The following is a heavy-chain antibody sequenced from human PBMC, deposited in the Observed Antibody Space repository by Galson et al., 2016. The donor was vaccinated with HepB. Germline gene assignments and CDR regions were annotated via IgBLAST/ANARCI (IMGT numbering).Heavy chain of an antibody. J-gene: IGHJ3*02. Sequence: ETLSLTCTVSGGSISSSYYWGWVRQAPGKGLEWIGSISRTGTTYNNPSLNGRITMSVDTSKNQLSLNLSSMTAADTAVYYCARQLGSPFDGFDIWGQGTMVTVSS. CDR2: ISRTGTT. CDR1: GGSISSSYY. V-gene: IGHV4-39*01. D-gene: IGHD1-26*01. CDR3: ARQLGSPFDGFDI.